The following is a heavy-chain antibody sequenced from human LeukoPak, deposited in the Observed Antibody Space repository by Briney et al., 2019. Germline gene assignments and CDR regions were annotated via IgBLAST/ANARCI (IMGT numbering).Heavy chain of an antibody. CDR2: IYYSGST. CDR3: ARGDLYYYDGSGYYLH. J-gene: IGHJ4*02. CDR1: GGSISSGDYY. V-gene: IGHV4-30-4*08. D-gene: IGHD3-22*01. Sequence: SETLSLTCTVSGGSISSGDYYWSWIRQPPGKGLEWIGYIYYSGSTYYNPSLKSRVTISVDTSKNQFSLKLSSVTAADTAVYYCARGDLYYYDGSGYYLHWGQGTLVTVSS.